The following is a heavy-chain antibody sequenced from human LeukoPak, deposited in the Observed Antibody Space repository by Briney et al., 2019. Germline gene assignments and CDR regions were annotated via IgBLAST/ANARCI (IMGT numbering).Heavy chain of an antibody. CDR2: ISAYNGAT. J-gene: IGHJ4*02. V-gene: IGHV1-18*04. CDR3: ARDIGASAWDRLGYY. D-gene: IGHD6-19*01. Sequence: ASVKVSCKASGYTFTSYGITWVRQAPGQGLEWMGWISAYNGATEYAQNLQGRVTMSTDTSTSTAYMELRSLISDDTAVYYCARDIGASAWDRLGYYWGQGTLVTVSS. CDR1: GYTFTSYG.